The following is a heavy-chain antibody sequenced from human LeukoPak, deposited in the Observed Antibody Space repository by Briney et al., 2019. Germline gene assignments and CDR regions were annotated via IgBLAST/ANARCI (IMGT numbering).Heavy chain of an antibody. D-gene: IGHD1-26*01. CDR2: ISGSGSST. Sequence: GGSLRLSCAASGFTFSNYAMTWVRQAPGKGLEWVSGISGSGSSTYYADSVKGRFTLSRDYPKNTLYLQINSLRAEDTAVYFCAKYSGSYYYPPNWDSWGQGTLVTVSS. CDR3: AKYSGSYYYPPNWDS. V-gene: IGHV3-23*01. J-gene: IGHJ4*02. CDR1: GFTFSNYA.